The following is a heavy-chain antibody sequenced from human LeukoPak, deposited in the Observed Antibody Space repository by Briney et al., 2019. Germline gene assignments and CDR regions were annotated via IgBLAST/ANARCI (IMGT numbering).Heavy chain of an antibody. J-gene: IGHJ4*02. CDR2: INIGNGNT. CDR3: ARRLGRSFDY. D-gene: IGHD2-21*01. Sequence: VASVKVSCKASGYTFINHAIHWVLQAPGQRLEWMGWINIGNGNTKYSQNFQGRITITRDTSATTAYMDLSSLRSEDTAMYYCARRLGRSFDYWGQGTLVTVSS. V-gene: IGHV1-3*04. CDR1: GYTFINHA.